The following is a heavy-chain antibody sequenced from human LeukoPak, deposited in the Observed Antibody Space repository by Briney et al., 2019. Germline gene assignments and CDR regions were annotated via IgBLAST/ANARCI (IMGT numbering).Heavy chain of an antibody. CDR1: GFTFSSYT. V-gene: IGHV3-21*01. Sequence: PGGSLRLSCAASGFTFSSYTMNWVRQAPGKGLEWVLSISSSSYIYYADSVKGRFTISRDNAKNSLYLQMNSLRAEDTAVYYCARDREGDYIWGSYRPDWFDPWGQGTLVTVSS. CDR3: ARDREGDYIWGSYRPDWFDP. CDR2: ISSSSYI. J-gene: IGHJ5*02. D-gene: IGHD3-16*02.